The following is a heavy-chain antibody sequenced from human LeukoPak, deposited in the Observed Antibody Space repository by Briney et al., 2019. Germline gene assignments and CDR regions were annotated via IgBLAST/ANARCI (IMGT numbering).Heavy chain of an antibody. J-gene: IGHJ4*02. CDR2: IKQDGSEK. D-gene: IGHD6-13*01. V-gene: IGHV3-7*01. CDR1: GFTFSTYW. Sequence: GGSLRLSCAASGFTFSTYWMSWVRQAPGKGLEWVANIKQDGSEKYYVDSVKGRFAISRDNAKNSLYLQMNSLRAEDTAMYYCARDSAGNDYWGQGTLVTVSS. CDR3: ARDSAGNDY.